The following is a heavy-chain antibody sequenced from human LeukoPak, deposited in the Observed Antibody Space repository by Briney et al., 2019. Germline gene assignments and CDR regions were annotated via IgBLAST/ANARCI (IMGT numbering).Heavy chain of an antibody. J-gene: IGHJ4*02. CDR2: IPYDGSNK. V-gene: IGHV3-30*04. CDR3: ARGLASGYPPVPFDD. Sequence: PGGSLRLSCAASGFTFSSYAMHWVRQAPGKGLEWVALIPYDGSNKYYADSVKGRFTVSRDNSKNTLYLQMNSLRAEDTAVYYCARGLASGYPPVPFDDWGQGTLVIVSS. CDR1: GFTFSSYA. D-gene: IGHD3-3*01.